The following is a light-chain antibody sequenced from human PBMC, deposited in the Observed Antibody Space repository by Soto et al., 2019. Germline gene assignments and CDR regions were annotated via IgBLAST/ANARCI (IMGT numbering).Light chain of an antibody. CDR3: QQSSSTPRN. J-gene: IGKJ4*01. Sequence: DMRMTQSPASLSASVGDTVTITCRSSQTINNRLLNWYQQKPGKAPKLLIYAASSLQTGVPSTLSGRGSGTEFTRTISSLQRDDVATYYCQQSSSTPRNFGGGTKVEIK. CDR2: AAS. CDR1: QTINNRL. V-gene: IGKV1-39*01.